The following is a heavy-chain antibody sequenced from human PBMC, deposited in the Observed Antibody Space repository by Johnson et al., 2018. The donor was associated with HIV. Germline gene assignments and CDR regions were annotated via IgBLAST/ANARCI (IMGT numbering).Heavy chain of an antibody. CDR2: IYSGGST. Sequence: VQLVESGGGLIQPGGSLRLSCAASGFTVSSNYMSWVRPAPGKGLEWVSVIYSGGSTYYADSVQGRFTLSRDNSKNTLSLQMNRLRAEDTAVYYCARDSASSYYDSSAKGGAFDIWGQGTMVTVSS. CDR3: ARDSASSYYDSSAKGGAFDI. D-gene: IGHD3-22*01. CDR1: GFTVSSNY. V-gene: IGHV3-53*01. J-gene: IGHJ3*02.